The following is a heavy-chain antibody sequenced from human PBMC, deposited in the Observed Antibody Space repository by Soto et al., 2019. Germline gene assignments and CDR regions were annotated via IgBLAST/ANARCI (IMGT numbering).Heavy chain of an antibody. D-gene: IGHD6-19*01. CDR3: RTQWLD. CDR1: GFTFSDAW. Sequence: PGGSLRLSCAASGFTFSDAWMSWVRQAPGKGLEWVGRIKKKTDGGTTGYAAPVKGRFTISRDDSKNTVYLQMSSLKTEDTAVYYCRTQWLDWGQGTLVTVSS. CDR2: IKKKTDGGTT. J-gene: IGHJ4*02. V-gene: IGHV3-15*01.